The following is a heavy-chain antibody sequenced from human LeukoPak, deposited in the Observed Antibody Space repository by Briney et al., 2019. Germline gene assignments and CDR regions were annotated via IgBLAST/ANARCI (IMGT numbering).Heavy chain of an antibody. Sequence: ASVRVSCKASGYTFTAYYIHWVRQAPGQRLEWMGWVNPNSGGTKYAHKFQGRVTMTRDTSINTAYMELSGLRSDDTAVYYCARDKAMSGIRNFLDYWGQGTLVTVSS. D-gene: IGHD6-19*01. CDR3: ARDKAMSGIRNFLDY. J-gene: IGHJ4*02. V-gene: IGHV1-2*07. CDR1: GYTFTAYY. CDR2: VNPNSGGT.